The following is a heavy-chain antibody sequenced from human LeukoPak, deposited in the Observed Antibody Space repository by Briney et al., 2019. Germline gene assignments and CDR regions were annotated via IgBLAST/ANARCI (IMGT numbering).Heavy chain of an antibody. D-gene: IGHD2-21*02. J-gene: IGHJ4*02. CDR3: VREGNELLSKNFDY. CDR1: GFTFTGYH. Sequence: ASVKVSCKASGFTFTGYHIHWVRQAPGQGLEWMGYINPHSGGTNSPQKFQGRVTMTTDTSISAAYMELSSPISDDTAMYYCVREGNELLSKNFDYWGQGTLVTVSS. CDR2: INPHSGGT. V-gene: IGHV1-2*02.